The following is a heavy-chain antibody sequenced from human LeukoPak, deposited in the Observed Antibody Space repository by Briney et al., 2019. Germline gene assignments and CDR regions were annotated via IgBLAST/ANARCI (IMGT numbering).Heavy chain of an antibody. CDR2: ISYDGDNK. V-gene: IGHV3-30*18. J-gene: IGHJ3*01. Sequence: GGSLRLSCAAPGFTFSNYGMHWVRQAPGKGLERVATISYDGDNKYYGDSVKGRFTISRDNAKNTLYVQMNNLRTEDTAVYYCAKGWGDFWSVFDFWGQGTMIIVSS. D-gene: IGHD3/OR15-3a*01. CDR1: GFTFSNYG. CDR3: AKGWGDFWSVFDF.